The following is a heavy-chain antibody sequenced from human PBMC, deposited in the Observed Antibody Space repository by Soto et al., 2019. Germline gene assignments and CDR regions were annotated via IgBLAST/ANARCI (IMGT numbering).Heavy chain of an antibody. CDR2: IYPGDSDT. V-gene: IGHV5-51*01. CDR3: ARPRGSSPSFFDY. J-gene: IGHJ4*02. CDR1: GYSFTSYW. D-gene: IGHD6-6*01. Sequence: GESLKISCKGSGYSFTSYWIGWVRQMPGKGLEWMGIIYPGDSDTRYSPSFQGQVTISANKSISTVYLQWSSLKASDTAMYYCARPRGSSPSFFDYWGQGTLVTVSS.